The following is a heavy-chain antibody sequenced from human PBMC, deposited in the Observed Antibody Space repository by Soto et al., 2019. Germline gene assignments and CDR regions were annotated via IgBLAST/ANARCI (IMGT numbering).Heavy chain of an antibody. Sequence: SETLSLTCPVSGGSISSTSYYWGWIRQPPGKGLEWIGSIYYSGSTYYNPSLKSRVTISVDTSKNQFSLKLSSVTAADTAVYFCGRLDYGDYFDYWGQGMLVTVSS. V-gene: IGHV4-39*01. CDR2: IYYSGST. CDR1: GGSISSTSYY. J-gene: IGHJ4*02. D-gene: IGHD4-17*01. CDR3: GRLDYGDYFDY.